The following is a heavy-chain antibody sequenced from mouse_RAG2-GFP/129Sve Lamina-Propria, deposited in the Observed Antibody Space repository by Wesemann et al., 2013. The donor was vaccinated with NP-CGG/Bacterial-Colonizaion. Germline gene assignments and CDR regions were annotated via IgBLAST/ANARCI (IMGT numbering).Heavy chain of an antibody. V-gene: IGHV1-26*01. CDR2: INPNNGGT. Sequence: EVQLQQSGPELVKPGASVKISCKASGYTFTDYYMNWVKQSHGKSLEWIGDINPNNGGTSYNQKFKGKATLTVDKSSSTAYMELRSLTSEDSAVYYCARTRYDYEDYWGQGTTLTVSS. CDR3: ARTRYDYEDY. J-gene: IGHJ2*01. D-gene: IGHD2-4*01. CDR1: GYTFTDYY.